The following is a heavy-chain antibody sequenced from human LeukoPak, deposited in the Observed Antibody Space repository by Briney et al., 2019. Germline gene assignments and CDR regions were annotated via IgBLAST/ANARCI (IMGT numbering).Heavy chain of an antibody. CDR1: GFTFSSYG. V-gene: IGHV3-30*18. CDR2: ISNDGSNK. J-gene: IGHJ4*02. Sequence: GGSLRLSCAASGFTFSSYGMHWVRQATGKGLEWVAVISNDGSNKYYADSVKGRFTISRDNSKNTLYLQMNSLRAEDTAVYYCANKKGDYWGQGTLVTVSS. D-gene: IGHD3-10*01. CDR3: ANKKGDY.